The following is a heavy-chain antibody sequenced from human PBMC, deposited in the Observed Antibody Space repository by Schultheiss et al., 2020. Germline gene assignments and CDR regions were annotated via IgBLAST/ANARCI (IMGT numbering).Heavy chain of an antibody. D-gene: IGHD3-22*01. CDR1: GFTVSSNY. CDR3: AKGVNYYDSSGLDY. J-gene: IGHJ4*02. V-gene: IGHV3-23*01. Sequence: GGSLRLSCAASGFTVSSNYMSWVRQAPGKGLEWVSAISGSGGSTYYADSVKGRFTISRDNAKNTLYLQMNSLRAEDTAVYYCAKGVNYYDSSGLDYWGQGTLVTVSS. CDR2: ISGSGGST.